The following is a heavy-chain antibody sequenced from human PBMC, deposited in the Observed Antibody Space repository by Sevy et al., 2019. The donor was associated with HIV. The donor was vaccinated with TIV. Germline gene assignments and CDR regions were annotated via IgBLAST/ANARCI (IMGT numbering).Heavy chain of an antibody. J-gene: IGHJ6*02. CDR1: GGSISSSSYY. Sequence: SETLSLTCTVSGGSISSSSYYWGWTRQPPGKGLEWIGSIYYSGSTYYNPSLKSRVTISVDTSKNQFSLKLSSVTAADTAVYYCARRHRSSWYYYGMDVWGQGTTVTVSS. CDR3: ARRHRSSWYYYGMDV. D-gene: IGHD6-13*01. CDR2: IYYSGST. V-gene: IGHV4-39*01.